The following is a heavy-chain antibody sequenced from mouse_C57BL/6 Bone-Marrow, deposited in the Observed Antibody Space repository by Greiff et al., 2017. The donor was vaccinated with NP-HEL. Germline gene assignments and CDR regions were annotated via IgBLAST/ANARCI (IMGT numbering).Heavy chain of an antibody. J-gene: IGHJ4*01. CDR2: ISYSGSP. CDR3: ARGSYDASYYYAMDY. D-gene: IGHD2-3*01. V-gene: IGHV3-1*01. CDR1: GYSITSGYD. Sequence: VQLKESGPGMVKPSQSLSLTCTVTGYSITSGYDWHWIRHFPGNKLEWMGYISYSGSPTYNPSLKIRISITHDTSKNHFFLKLNSLTTEETATYYCARGSYDASYYYAMDYWGQGTSVTVSS.